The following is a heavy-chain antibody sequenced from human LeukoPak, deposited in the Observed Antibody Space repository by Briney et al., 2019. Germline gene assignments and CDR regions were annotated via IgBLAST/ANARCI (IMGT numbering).Heavy chain of an antibody. CDR3: ARVPYYDFWSGYYSGYGWFDP. Sequence: SETLSLTCTVSGGSISSHYWSWIRQPPGKGLEWIGYIYYSGSTNYNPSLKSRVTISVDTSKNQFSLKLSSVTAADTAVYYCARVPYYDFWSGYYSGYGWFDPWGQGTLVTVSS. J-gene: IGHJ5*02. D-gene: IGHD3-3*01. V-gene: IGHV4-59*11. CDR2: IYYSGST. CDR1: GGSISSHY.